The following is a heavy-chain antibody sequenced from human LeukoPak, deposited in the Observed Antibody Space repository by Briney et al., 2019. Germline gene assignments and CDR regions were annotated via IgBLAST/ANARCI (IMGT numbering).Heavy chain of an antibody. Sequence: ASVKVSCTASGDTFSRYGISRVRQAPRQGLEWMGWISAYNGNTNYAQKLQGRVTMTTDTSTSTAYMELRSLRSDDTAVYYCARVRSAVAGADAIYYYYYGMDVWGQGTTVTVSS. CDR3: ARVRSAVAGADAIYYYYYGMDV. J-gene: IGHJ6*02. CDR1: GDTFSRYG. V-gene: IGHV1-18*01. CDR2: ISAYNGNT. D-gene: IGHD6-19*01.